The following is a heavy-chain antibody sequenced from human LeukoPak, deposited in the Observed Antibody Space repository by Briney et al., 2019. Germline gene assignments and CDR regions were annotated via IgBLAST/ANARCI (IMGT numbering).Heavy chain of an antibody. CDR2: IRYDGSNK. V-gene: IGHV3-30*02. D-gene: IGHD6-19*01. CDR1: AFTFSDYG. CDR3: AKGSKAVLFTRDHYMDV. Sequence: GGSLRLSCVASAFTFSDYGMVWVRQAPGKGLEWVAFIRYDGSNKYYADSVRGRFTISRDNSKNTLYLHMNSLRAEDTAVYFCAKGSKAVLFTRDHYMDVWGKGTTVTISS. J-gene: IGHJ6*03.